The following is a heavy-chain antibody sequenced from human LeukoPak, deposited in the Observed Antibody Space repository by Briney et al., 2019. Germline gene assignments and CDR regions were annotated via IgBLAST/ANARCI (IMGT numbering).Heavy chain of an antibody. Sequence: SETLSLTCAVYGGSFSGYYWSWIRQPPGKGLEWIGEINHSGSTNYNPSLKSRVTISVDTSKNQFSLKLSSVTAADTAVYYCARGSGIVVVPAAIEYYYYMDVWGKGTTVTVSS. CDR1: GGSFSGYY. CDR2: INHSGST. J-gene: IGHJ6*03. D-gene: IGHD2-2*01. CDR3: ARGSGIVVVPAAIEYYYYMDV. V-gene: IGHV4-34*01.